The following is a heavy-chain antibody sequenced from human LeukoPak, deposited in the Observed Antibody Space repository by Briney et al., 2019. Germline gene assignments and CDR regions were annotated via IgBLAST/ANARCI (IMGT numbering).Heavy chain of an antibody. CDR1: GYTFTGYY. CDR3: ARTYYDFWSAYYYYMDV. D-gene: IGHD3-3*01. V-gene: IGHV1-2*02. CDR2: INPNSGGT. Sequence: ASVKVSCKASGYTFTGYYMHWVRQAPGQGLEWMGWINPNSGGTNYAQKFQGRVTMTRDTSISTAYMELSRLRSDDTAVYYCARTYYDFWSAYYYYMDVWGKGTTVTVSS. J-gene: IGHJ6*03.